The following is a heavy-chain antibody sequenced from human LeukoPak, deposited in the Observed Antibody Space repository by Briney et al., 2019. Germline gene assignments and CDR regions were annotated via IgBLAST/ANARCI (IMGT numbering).Heavy chain of an antibody. V-gene: IGHV4-39*01. Sequence: SETLSHLCKVTGGSIQVNHHYRGSIRQPPGKGLEWIGSIFYSGSNYYNPSLKSRVTISVDTSRNQFSLKLSSVTAADTAVYYCTRLAGSWYFSLLCRGQGTLVTASS. D-gene: IGHD6-13*01. CDR1: GGSIQVNHHY. CDR3: TRLAGSWYFSLLC. CDR2: IFYSGSN. J-gene: IGHJ4*02.